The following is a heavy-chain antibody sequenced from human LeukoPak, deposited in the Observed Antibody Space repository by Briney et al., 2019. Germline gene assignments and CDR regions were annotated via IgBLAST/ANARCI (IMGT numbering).Heavy chain of an antibody. CDR2: ISGSGGST. D-gene: IGHD6-13*01. V-gene: IGHV3-23*01. CDR1: GFTFSSYA. CDR3: AKPGTHSSSRERYFDL. J-gene: IGHJ2*01. Sequence: PGGFLRLSCAASGFTFSSYAMSWVRQAPGKGLEWVSAISGSGGSTYYADSVKGRFTISRDNSKNTLYLQMDSLRAEDTAVYYCAKPGTHSSSRERYFDLWGRGTLVTVSS.